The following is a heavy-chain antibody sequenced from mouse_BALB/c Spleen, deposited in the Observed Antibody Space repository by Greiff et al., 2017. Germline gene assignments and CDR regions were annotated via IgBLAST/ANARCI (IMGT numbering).Heavy chain of an antibody. CDR3: ARGGENYYGSSYVDYAMDY. J-gene: IGHJ4*01. D-gene: IGHD1-1*01. CDR1: GFTFSSYA. CDR2: ISSGGSYT. Sequence: EVKVVESGGGLVKPGGSLKLSCAASGFTFSSYAMSWVRQSPEKRLEWVAEISSGGSYTYYPDTVTGRFTISRDNAKNTLYLEMSSLRSEDTAMYYCARGGENYYGSSYVDYAMDYWGQGTSVTVSS. V-gene: IGHV5-9-4*01.